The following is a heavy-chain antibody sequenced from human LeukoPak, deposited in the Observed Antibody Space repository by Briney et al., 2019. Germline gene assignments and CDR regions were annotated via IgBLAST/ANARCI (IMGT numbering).Heavy chain of an antibody. Sequence: PSETLSLTCTVSGGSISNYYWTWIRQPPGKGLEWIGYIYGSGNTNYNLSLKSRVTLSIDTSKNQFSLKLTSVTAADTATYYCARETSLAGFASGLGFNYWGQGILVTVSS. D-gene: IGHD6-19*01. CDR1: GGSISNYY. J-gene: IGHJ4*02. V-gene: IGHV4-59*01. CDR2: IYGSGNT. CDR3: ARETSLAGFASGLGFNY.